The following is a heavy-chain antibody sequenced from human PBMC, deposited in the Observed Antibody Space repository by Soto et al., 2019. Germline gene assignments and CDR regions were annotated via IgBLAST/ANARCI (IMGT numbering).Heavy chain of an antibody. CDR1: GGAFTNYS. D-gene: IGHD1-20*01. V-gene: IGHV1-69*06. J-gene: IGHJ6*02. Sequence: QVQLLQSGAEVKKPGSSVKVSCKVSGGAFTNYSINWVRHAPGQGLEWLGGIIPLHNTSNYSLKLLGRGSVTADISSNTVYMHLSGLISDDTATYYCAIWSNWNPLYYRGMDVWGQGTTVTVSS. CDR2: IIPLHNTS. CDR3: AIWSNWNPLYYRGMDV.